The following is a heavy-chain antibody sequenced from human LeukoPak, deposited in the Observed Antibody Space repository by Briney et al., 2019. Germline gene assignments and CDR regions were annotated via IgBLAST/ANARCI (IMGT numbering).Heavy chain of an antibody. J-gene: IGHJ5*02. CDR3: ARFGVYGGNYRYNWFDP. V-gene: IGHV4-59*01. D-gene: IGHD4-23*01. CDR1: GGSISNKY. CDR2: IYYSGST. Sequence: SETLSLTCTVSGGSISNKYWSWIRQPPGKGLEWIGYIYYSGSTNYNPSLKSRVTISVDTSKNQFSLKLSSVTAADTAVYYCARFGVYGGNYRYNWFDPWGQGTLVTVSS.